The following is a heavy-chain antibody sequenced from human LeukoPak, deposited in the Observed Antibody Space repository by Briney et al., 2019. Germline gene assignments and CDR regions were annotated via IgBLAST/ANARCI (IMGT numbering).Heavy chain of an antibody. V-gene: IGHV3-23*01. CDR1: GFTFSSYA. Sequence: GGPLRLSCAASGFTFSSYAMSWVRQAPGKGLEWVSAISGSGGSTYYADSVKGRFTISRDNSKNTLYLQMNSLRAEDTAVYYCAKDRGRGETGTSDYWGQGTLVTVSS. J-gene: IGHJ4*02. D-gene: IGHD3-16*01. CDR2: ISGSGGST. CDR3: AKDRGRGETGTSDY.